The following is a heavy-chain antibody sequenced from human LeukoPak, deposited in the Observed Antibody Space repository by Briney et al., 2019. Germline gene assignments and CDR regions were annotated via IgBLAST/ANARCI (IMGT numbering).Heavy chain of an antibody. CDR2: INTDGSST. CDR3: ARDLGYCSSTSCYPYGYFDY. J-gene: IGHJ4*02. D-gene: IGHD2-2*01. Sequence: PGGSLRLSCAASGFTFSSYWIHWVRQAPGKGLVWVSRINTDGSSTNYADSVKGRFTISRDNSKNTLYLQMNSLRAEDTAVYYCARDLGYCSSTSCYPYGYFDYWGQGTLVTVSS. V-gene: IGHV3-74*01. CDR1: GFTFSSYW.